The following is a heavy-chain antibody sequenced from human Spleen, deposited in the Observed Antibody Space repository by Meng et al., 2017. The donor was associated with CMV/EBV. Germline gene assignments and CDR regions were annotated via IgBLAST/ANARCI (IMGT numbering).Heavy chain of an antibody. D-gene: IGHD2-21*01. Sequence: FPCSSYGLPWVRQAPGQGLEWVAVIWYDGKNKYYADSVKGRFTISRDNSKNTLYLQMNNLRAEDTAVYYCAKEGLSSYGGNSYTHYDYWGQGTLVTVSS. CDR3: AKEGLSSYGGNSYTHYDY. CDR2: IWYDGKNK. J-gene: IGHJ4*02. CDR1: FPCSSYG. V-gene: IGHV3-33*06.